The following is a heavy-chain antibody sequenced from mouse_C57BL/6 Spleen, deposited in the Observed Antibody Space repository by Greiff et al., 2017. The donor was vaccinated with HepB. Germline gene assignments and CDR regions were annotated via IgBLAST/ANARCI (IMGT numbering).Heavy chain of an antibody. CDR2: INPSTGGT. J-gene: IGHJ2*01. D-gene: IGHD2-4*01. Sequence: VQLQQSGPELVKPGASVKISCKASGYSFTGYYMNWVKQSPEKSLEWIGEINPSTGGTTYNQKFKAKATLTVDKSSSTAYMQLKSLTSEDSAVYYCARRGIYYDYVFDYWGQGTTLTVSS. V-gene: IGHV1-42*01. CDR3: ARRGIYYDYVFDY. CDR1: GYSFTGYY.